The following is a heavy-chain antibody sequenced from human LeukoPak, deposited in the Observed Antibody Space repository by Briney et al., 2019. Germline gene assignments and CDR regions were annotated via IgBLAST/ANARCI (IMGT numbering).Heavy chain of an antibody. CDR1: GFTFGDYA. D-gene: IGHD3-22*01. J-gene: IGHJ4*02. CDR3: AKGGTYYYDSSGYYYFDY. V-gene: IGHV3-23*01. Sequence: GGSLRLSCTASGFTFGDYAMSWFRQAPGKGLEWVSAISGSGGSTYYADSVKGRFTISRDNSKNTLYLQMNSLRAEDTAVYYCAKGGTYYYDSSGYYYFDYWGQGTLVTVSS. CDR2: ISGSGGST.